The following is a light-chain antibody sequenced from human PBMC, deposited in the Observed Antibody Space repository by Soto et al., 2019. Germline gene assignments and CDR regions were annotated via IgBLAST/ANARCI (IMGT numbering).Light chain of an antibody. CDR1: QTVLYRSNNKNY. J-gene: IGKJ1*01. CDR2: WAS. CDR3: QQYYNVPPA. V-gene: IGKV4-1*01. Sequence: DIVMTQSPDSLAVSLGERANINCKSNQTVLYRSNNKNYLAWYQQRPGQPPKLLIYWASTRESGVPARFSGSGSGTDFTLTSSSLQAEDVAVYYCQQYYNVPPAFGQGTKVDIK.